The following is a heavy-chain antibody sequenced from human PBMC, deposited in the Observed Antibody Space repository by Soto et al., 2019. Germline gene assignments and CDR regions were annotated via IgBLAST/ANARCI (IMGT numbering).Heavy chain of an antibody. CDR2: ICNDGISK. D-gene: IGHD1-26*01. CDR1: GFTFRRDG. J-gene: IGHJ4*02. V-gene: IGHV3-33*01. Sequence: PGGSLRLSCAASGFTFRRDGMHWVRQAPGKGLERVALICNDGISKAYVDSVKSRFPISRDNSKNTLDLQINSLRAEDTAVYYCARDDDNEANALAYRGPGTLVTVSS. CDR3: ARDDDNEANALAY.